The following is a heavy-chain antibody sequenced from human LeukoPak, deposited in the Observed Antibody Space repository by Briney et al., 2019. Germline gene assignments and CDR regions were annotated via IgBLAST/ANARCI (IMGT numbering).Heavy chain of an antibody. J-gene: IGHJ4*02. D-gene: IGHD5-12*01. V-gene: IGHV4-59*01. CDR3: AKNSGSEVYFDY. Sequence: SETLSLTCTVSGGSIDTYYWSWFRQPPGKTLEWIGYINFSWSTNYNPSLKSRVTLSVDTSKNQFSLKLSSVTAADTAVYYCAKNSGSEVYFDYWGQGTLVTVSS. CDR2: INFSWST. CDR1: GGSIDTYY.